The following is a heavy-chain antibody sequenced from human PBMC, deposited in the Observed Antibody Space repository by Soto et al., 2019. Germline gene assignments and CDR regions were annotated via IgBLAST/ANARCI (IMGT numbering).Heavy chain of an antibody. J-gene: IGHJ6*02. CDR3: TRIYCTTTSCFITVMAV. D-gene: IGHD2-2*01. CDR2: ISHSGDT. CDR1: GYGKNNGEH. Sequence: PSGSISLTSAFCGYGKNNGEHWGGIRQPPGKELEWIGTISHSGDTYYNPSLKSRVTISIDTAKNHLSLILSSVTAADTATYYCTRIYCTTTSCFITVMAVWGQRTTVPVFS. V-gene: IGHV4-38-2*01.